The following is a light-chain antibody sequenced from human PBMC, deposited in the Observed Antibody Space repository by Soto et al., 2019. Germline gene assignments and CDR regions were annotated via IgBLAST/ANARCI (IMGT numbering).Light chain of an antibody. CDR1: QTVDNNY. Sequence: EIVLTQSPGTLSLSPGERATLSCRASQTVDNNYFAWFHQKPGQAPRLLIYGASNRATGIPDRFSGSGSGTDFTLTISRLEPEDFAVYYCHQYASSPRTFGQGTKVEIK. V-gene: IGKV3-20*01. CDR2: GAS. J-gene: IGKJ1*01. CDR3: HQYASSPRT.